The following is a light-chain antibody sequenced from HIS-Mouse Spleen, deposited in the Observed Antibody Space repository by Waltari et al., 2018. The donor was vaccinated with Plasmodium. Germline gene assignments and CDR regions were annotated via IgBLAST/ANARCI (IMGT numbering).Light chain of an antibody. CDR1: SSDVGGYNH. CDR2: EVS. Sequence: QSALTQPPSASGSPGQSVTISCTGTSSDVGGYNHFSWYQQHPGKAPKLMIYEVSKRPSGVPDRFSGSKSGNTATLTISGTQAMDEADYYCQAWDSSTVVFGGGTKLTVL. V-gene: IGLV2-8*01. CDR3: QAWDSSTVV. J-gene: IGLJ2*01.